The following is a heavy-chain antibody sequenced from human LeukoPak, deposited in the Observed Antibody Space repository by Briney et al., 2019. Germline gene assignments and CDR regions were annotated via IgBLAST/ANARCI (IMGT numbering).Heavy chain of an antibody. V-gene: IGHV3-23*01. CDR1: GFTFKKYA. D-gene: IGHD3-10*01. CDR2: ISGSSNAT. Sequence: PGGSLRLSCAASGFTFKKYAVGWVRQAPGKGLEWFSLISGSSNATYYADSVKGRFTISRDNSKNTLYLQVNSVTAEDTAVYYCAKDYWYYFGSGSYVDYWGQGTLVIVSS. J-gene: IGHJ4*02. CDR3: AKDYWYYFGSGSYVDY.